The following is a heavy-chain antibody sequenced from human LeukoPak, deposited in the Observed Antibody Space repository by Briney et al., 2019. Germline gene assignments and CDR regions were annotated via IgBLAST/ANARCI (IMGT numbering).Heavy chain of an antibody. CDR2: INHSGST. CDR1: GGSISSYY. V-gene: IGHV4-34*01. CDR3: AAEEYGSGSYYNINWFDP. J-gene: IGHJ5*02. Sequence: SETLSLTCTVSGGSISSYYWSWIRQPPGKGLEWIGEINHSGSTNYNPSLKSRVTMSVDTSKNQFSLKLSSVTAADTAVYFCAAEEYGSGSYYNINWFDPWGQGTLVTVSS. D-gene: IGHD3-10*01.